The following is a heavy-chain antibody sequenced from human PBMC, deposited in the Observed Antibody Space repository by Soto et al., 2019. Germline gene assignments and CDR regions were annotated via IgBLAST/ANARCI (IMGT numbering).Heavy chain of an antibody. CDR3: AKSLSGLFSLGDFNY. Sequence: LRLSCAASGFTFSSYAMHWVRQAPGKGLEWVAVISYDGSNKYYADSVKGRFTISRDNSKNTLYLQMYSLRAEDTAIYYCAKSLSGLFSLGDFNYWGQGALVTVSS. V-gene: IGHV3-30-3*02. CDR2: ISYDGSNK. J-gene: IGHJ4*02. D-gene: IGHD1-1*01. CDR1: GFTFSSYA.